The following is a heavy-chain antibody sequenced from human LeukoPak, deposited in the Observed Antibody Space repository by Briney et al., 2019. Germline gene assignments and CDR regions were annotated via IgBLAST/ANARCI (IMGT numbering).Heavy chain of an antibody. CDR2: IYSGGST. Sequence: PGGSLRLSCAASGFTVSSNYMSWVRQAPGKGLEWVSVIYSGGSTYYADSVKGRFTISRDNSKNTLYLQMNSLRAEDTAVYYCARSYYGSGSYEYYFDYWGQGTLVTVSS. D-gene: IGHD3-10*01. V-gene: IGHV3-53*01. J-gene: IGHJ4*02. CDR3: ARSYYGSGSYEYYFDY. CDR1: GFTVSSNY.